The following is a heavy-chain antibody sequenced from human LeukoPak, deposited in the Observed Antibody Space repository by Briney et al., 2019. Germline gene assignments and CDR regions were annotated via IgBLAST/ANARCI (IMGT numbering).Heavy chain of an antibody. CDR2: TNPDTGGT. D-gene: IGHD3-9*01. CDR3: ARARNTDWLGVND. J-gene: IGHJ4*02. Sequence: SVTVSFTSSTYSFNFNNMNLLRQPQGAGLERMGWTNPDTGGTNYAQEFQGRVTMTRDTSNNKAYMEFRRLRSDDTAIHSGARARNTDWLGVNDWGQGSLVTVSA. CDR1: TYSFNFNN. V-gene: IGHV1-2*02.